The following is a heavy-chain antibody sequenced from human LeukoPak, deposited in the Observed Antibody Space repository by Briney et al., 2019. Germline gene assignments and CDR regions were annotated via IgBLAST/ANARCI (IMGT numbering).Heavy chain of an antibody. V-gene: IGHV3-30*03. D-gene: IGHD3-3*01. CDR1: GFTFSSYG. Sequence: GGSLRLSCAAAGFTFSSYGMHWVRQAPGKGLGWVAVISYDGSNKYYADSVKGRFTISRDNSKNTLYLQMNSLRAEDTAVYYCAMEWLEPFDYWGQGTLVTVSS. J-gene: IGHJ4*02. CDR2: ISYDGSNK. CDR3: AMEWLEPFDY.